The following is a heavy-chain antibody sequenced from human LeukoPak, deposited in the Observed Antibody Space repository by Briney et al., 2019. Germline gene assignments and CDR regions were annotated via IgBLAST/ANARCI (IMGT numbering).Heavy chain of an antibody. Sequence: WETHSLTCTVSGGSISSRSHYWVWIRQPPGKGLEWLGSIYYSGSTSYNPSLKRRITMSVDTSKNQFSLKLSAVTAADTAVYYCARRIDLAGSTFDYWGQAALDPVSS. J-gene: IGHJ4*02. CDR1: GGSISSRSHY. CDR2: IYYSGST. CDR3: ARRIDLAGSTFDY. V-gene: IGHV4-39*01. D-gene: IGHD3-9*01.